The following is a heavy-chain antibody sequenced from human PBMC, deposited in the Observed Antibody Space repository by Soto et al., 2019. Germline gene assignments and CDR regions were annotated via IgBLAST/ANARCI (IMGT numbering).Heavy chain of an antibody. CDR3: ASGGHYDSSGYRAKGDI. V-gene: IGHV1-69*01. J-gene: IGHJ3*02. Sequence: VQLVESGGGLVQPGGSLRLSCAASGFTFSSYAISWVRQAPGQGLEWMGGIIPIFGTANYAQKFQGRVTITADESTSTAYMELSSLRSEDTAVYYCASGGHYDSSGYRAKGDIWGQGTMVTVSS. CDR2: IIPIFGTA. CDR1: GFTFSSYA. D-gene: IGHD3-22*01.